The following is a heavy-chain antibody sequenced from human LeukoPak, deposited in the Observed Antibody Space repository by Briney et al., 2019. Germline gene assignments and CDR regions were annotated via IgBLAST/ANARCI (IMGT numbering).Heavy chain of an antibody. J-gene: IGHJ4*02. Sequence: PGGSLRLPCAASGFTFSSYGMHWVRQAPGKGLEWVAVISYDGSNKHFADSVKGRFTISRDNSKNTLYLQMNSLRAEDTAVYYCAKDSYYGSGSYYLDYWGQGTLVTVSS. D-gene: IGHD3-10*01. V-gene: IGHV3-30*18. CDR1: GFTFSSYG. CDR2: ISYDGSNK. CDR3: AKDSYYGSGSYYLDY.